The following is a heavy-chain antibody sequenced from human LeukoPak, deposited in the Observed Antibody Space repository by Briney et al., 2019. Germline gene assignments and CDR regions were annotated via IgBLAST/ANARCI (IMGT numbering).Heavy chain of an antibody. J-gene: IGHJ3*02. CDR3: ARGPPVLLWFGELFGAFDI. V-gene: IGHV4-34*01. CDR1: GGSFSGYY. Sequence: SETLSLTCAVYGGSFSGYYWSWIRQPPGKGLEWIGEINHSGSTNYNPSLKSRVTISVDTSKNQFSLKLSSVTAADTAVYYCARGPPVLLWFGELFGAFDIWGQGTMVTVSS. CDR2: INHSGST. D-gene: IGHD3-10*01.